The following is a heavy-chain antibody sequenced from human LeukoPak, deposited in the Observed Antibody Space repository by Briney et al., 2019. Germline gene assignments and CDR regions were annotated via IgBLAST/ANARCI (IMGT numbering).Heavy chain of an antibody. J-gene: IGHJ4*02. CDR2: ISSSSSTI. CDR3: ARSYYDSSGYYWSYFDY. CDR1: GFTLSSYR. Sequence: GGSLRLSCAASGFTLSSYRMNWVRQAPGKGLEWVSYISSSSSTIYYADSVKGRFTISRDNAKNSLYLHMNSLRDEDTAVYYCARSYYDSSGYYWSYFDYWGQGTLVTVSS. D-gene: IGHD3-22*01. V-gene: IGHV3-48*02.